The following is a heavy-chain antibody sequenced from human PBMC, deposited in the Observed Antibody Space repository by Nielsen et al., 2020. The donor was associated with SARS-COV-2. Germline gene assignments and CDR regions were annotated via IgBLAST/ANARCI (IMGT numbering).Heavy chain of an antibody. D-gene: IGHD3-10*01. CDR2: ISWNSGSI. Sequence: GGSLRPSCEASGFTFDDYAMHWVRQAQGKGLEWVSGISWNSGSIGYADSVKGRFTISRDNAKNSLYLQMNSLRAEDTALYYCAKDGLWFGDPGDYYGMDVWGQGTTVTVSS. V-gene: IGHV3-9*01. CDR1: GFTFDDYA. CDR3: AKDGLWFGDPGDYYGMDV. J-gene: IGHJ6*02.